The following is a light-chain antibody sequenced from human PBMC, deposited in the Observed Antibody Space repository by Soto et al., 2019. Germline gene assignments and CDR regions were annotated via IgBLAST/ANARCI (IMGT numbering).Light chain of an antibody. J-gene: IGLJ3*02. V-gene: IGLV2-23*01. Sequence: QSALTQPASVSGSPGQSITISCTGTSSDVGTYNLVSWYQHHPGKAPKLIIYEDSKWPSGVSNRFSGSKSGNTASLTISGLQAEDEADYYCCSHAGSASWVFGGGTQLTVL. CDR3: CSHAGSASWV. CDR1: SSDVGTYNL. CDR2: EDS.